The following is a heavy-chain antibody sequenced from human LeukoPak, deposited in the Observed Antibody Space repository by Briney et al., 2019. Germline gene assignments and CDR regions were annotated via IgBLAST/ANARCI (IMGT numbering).Heavy chain of an antibody. CDR3: ATSETHAFDI. Sequence: GESLKISCKGSGYSFSSCWVGWVRQMPGKGLEWMGIIYPSDSDTRFSPSFQGQVTISADKSISTAYLQWTSLKASDTAMYYCATSETHAFDIWGQGTMVTVSS. J-gene: IGHJ3*02. CDR1: GYSFSSCW. CDR2: IYPSDSDT. V-gene: IGHV5-51*01.